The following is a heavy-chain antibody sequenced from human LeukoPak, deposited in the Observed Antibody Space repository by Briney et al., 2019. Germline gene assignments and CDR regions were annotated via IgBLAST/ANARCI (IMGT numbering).Heavy chain of an antibody. CDR1: GFTVSSHY. D-gene: IGHD2-15*01. Sequence: PGGSLRLSCAASGFTVSSHYMSWVRQAPGKGLEWVSAISGSGGSTYYADSVKGRFTISRDNSKNTLYLQMNSLRAEDTAVYYCARDIVVVVAATPGYFDYWGQGTLVTVSS. J-gene: IGHJ4*02. CDR3: ARDIVVVVAATPGYFDY. CDR2: ISGSGGST. V-gene: IGHV3-23*01.